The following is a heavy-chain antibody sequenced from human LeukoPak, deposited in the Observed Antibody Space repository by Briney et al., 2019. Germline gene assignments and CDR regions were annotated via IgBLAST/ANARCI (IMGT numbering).Heavy chain of an antibody. CDR3: ARGRKVRGTHYYYGMDV. D-gene: IGHD3-10*01. Sequence: SETLSLTCTVSGGSISSYYWSWIRQPAGKGLEWIGRIYTSGSTNYNPSLKSRVTMSVDTSKNQFSLKLSSVTAADTAVYYCARGRKVRGTHYYYGMDVWGQGTTVTVSS. CDR1: GGSISSYY. V-gene: IGHV4-4*07. CDR2: IYTSGST. J-gene: IGHJ6*02.